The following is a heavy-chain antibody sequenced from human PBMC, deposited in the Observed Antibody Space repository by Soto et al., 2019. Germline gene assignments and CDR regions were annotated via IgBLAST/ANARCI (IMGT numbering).Heavy chain of an antibody. CDR2: IIPIFGTA. D-gene: IGHD3-16*01. J-gene: IGHJ6*02. CDR3: ARHLGGNHYYGMDV. V-gene: IGHV1-69*12. Sequence: QVQLVQSGAEVKKPGSSVKVSCKASGGTFSSYAISWVRQAPGQGLEWMGGIIPIFGTADYAQKFQGRVPITADESTSTDYMDLSSLRSEDTAVYYCARHLGGNHYYGMDVWGQGTTVTVSS. CDR1: GGTFSSYA.